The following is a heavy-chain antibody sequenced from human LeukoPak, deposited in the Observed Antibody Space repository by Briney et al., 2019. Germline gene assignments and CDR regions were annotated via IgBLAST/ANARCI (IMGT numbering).Heavy chain of an antibody. Sequence: GGSRRLSCAASGFTFSSYSMNWVRQAPGKGLEWVSSISSSSSYIYYADSVKGRFTISRDNAKNSLYLQMSSLRSEDTAVYYCARETSQKGAHYMDVWGKGTTITISS. D-gene: IGHD3-16*01. CDR1: GFTFSSYS. CDR2: ISSSSSYI. V-gene: IGHV3-21*04. CDR3: ARETSQKGAHYMDV. J-gene: IGHJ6*03.